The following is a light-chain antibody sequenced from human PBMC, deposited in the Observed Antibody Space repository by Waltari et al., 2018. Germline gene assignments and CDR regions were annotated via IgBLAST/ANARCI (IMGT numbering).Light chain of an antibody. CDR3: HHYVSLPVT. J-gene: IGKJ1*01. CDR2: HAS. CDR1: QNISKY. V-gene: IGKV3-20*01. Sequence: EIVLTQSPCTLSLSSGERATLSCRTSQNISKYLTWYQQKPGQAPRLLIYHASTMATGITDRFSGSWFGTDFSLTISRLEHEDFAVYYCHHYVSLPVTSGQGTKVDSK.